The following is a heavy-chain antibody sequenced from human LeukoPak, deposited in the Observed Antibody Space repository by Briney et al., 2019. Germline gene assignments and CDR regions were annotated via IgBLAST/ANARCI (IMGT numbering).Heavy chain of an antibody. J-gene: IGHJ4*02. D-gene: IGHD2-8*01. CDR2: ISSSGSTI. CDR1: GFTFSSYS. V-gene: IGHV3-48*04. CDR3: ARGAPRGVQDFDY. Sequence: PGGSLRLSCAASGFTFSSYSMNWVRQAPGKGLEWVSYISSSGSTIYYADSVKGRFTISRDNAKNSLYLQMNSLRAEDTAVYYCARGAPRGVQDFDYWGQGTLVTVSS.